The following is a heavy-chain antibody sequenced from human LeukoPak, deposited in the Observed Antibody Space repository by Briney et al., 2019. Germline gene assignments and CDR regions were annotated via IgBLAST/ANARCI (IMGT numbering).Heavy chain of an antibody. CDR2: IYPGDSDT. V-gene: IGHV5-51*01. D-gene: IGHD3-22*01. J-gene: IGHJ4*02. CDR3: ARAYYYDSSGYYYAYYFDY. CDR1: GYSFTSYW. Sequence: GESLKISCKGSGYSFTSYWIGWVRQMPGKGLEWMGIIYPGDSDTRYSPSFQGQVTISADKSISTAYLQWSSLKASDTAMYYCARAYYYDSSGYYYAYYFDYWGQGTLVTVSS.